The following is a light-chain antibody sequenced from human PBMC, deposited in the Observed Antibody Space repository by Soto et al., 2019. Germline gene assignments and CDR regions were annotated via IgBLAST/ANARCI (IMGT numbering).Light chain of an antibody. CDR1: QDVSTS. V-gene: IGKV3-11*01. Sequence: EIVLTQSSATLSLSQGDRSTLSCRASQDVSTSLACYQQNPGQAPWLLISDASNRANGNPARFSGSGSGTDVTLTMSCLEPEDFAVYYCQQRSNGRPVTFGGGTKVDIK. CDR2: DAS. J-gene: IGKJ4*01. CDR3: QQRSNGRPVT.